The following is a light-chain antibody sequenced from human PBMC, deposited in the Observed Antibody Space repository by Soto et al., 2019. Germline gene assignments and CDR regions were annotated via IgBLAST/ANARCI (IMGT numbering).Light chain of an antibody. J-gene: IGKJ5*01. Sequence: DIQMTQSPSSLFASVGDRVTITCQATQDINIYLNWYQQKPGKAPNLLIYDASNLEIGVPSRFSGSGSGTHFTFTISSLQPEDFATYYCQQSYSTPRDFGQGTRLE. V-gene: IGKV1-33*01. CDR1: QDINIY. CDR3: QQSYSTPRD. CDR2: DAS.